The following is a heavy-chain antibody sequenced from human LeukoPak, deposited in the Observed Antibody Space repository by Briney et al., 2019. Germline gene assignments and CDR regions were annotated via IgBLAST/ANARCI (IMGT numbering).Heavy chain of an antibody. D-gene: IGHD3-16*01. CDR1: RFTLISYG. CDR2: ITGSGGST. Sequence: GGSLRLSCAVSRFTLISYGMSWVRQAPGKGLEWVSGITGSGGSTYYAESVKGRLTISRDNSKNTLYLQMNSVRAEDTAVYYCATDWAWGGFDHWGQGALVTVSS. CDR3: ATDWAWGGFDH. V-gene: IGHV3-23*01. J-gene: IGHJ4*02.